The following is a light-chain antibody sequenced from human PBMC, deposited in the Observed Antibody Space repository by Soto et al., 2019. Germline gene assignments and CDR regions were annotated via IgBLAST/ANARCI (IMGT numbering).Light chain of an antibody. J-gene: IGKJ1*01. CDR1: QSISSY. Sequence: DIHMNQSPSSVSAYVGDRVTITCRASQSISSYLTWYQQKPGKAPKLLIYAASSWQSGVPSRFSGSGSGTDFTLTISSLQPEDFATYYCQQYYSSPLTFGQGTKVDIK. CDR2: AAS. CDR3: QQYYSSPLT. V-gene: IGKV1-39*01.